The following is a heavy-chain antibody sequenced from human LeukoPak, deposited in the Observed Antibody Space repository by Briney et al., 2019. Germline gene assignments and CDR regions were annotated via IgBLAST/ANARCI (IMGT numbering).Heavy chain of an antibody. CDR2: IIPIFGTA. D-gene: IGHD5-18*01. V-gene: IGHV1-69*13. CDR3: ARGYSYGYPHGGFDP. Sequence: GASVKVSCKASGYTFTSYAISWVRQAPGQGLEWMGGIIPIFGTANYAQKFQGRVTITADESTSTAYMELSSLRSEDTAVYYCARGYSYGYPHGGFDPWGQGTLVTVSS. CDR1: GYTFTSYA. J-gene: IGHJ5*02.